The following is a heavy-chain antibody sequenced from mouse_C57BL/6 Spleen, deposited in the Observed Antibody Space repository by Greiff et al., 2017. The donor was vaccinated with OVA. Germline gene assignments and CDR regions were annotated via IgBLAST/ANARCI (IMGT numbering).Heavy chain of an antibody. CDR1: GFTFSDAW. J-gene: IGHJ2*01. CDR3: TSNYFDY. Sequence: EVKVEESGGGLVQPGGSMKLSCAASGFTFSDAWMDWVRQSPEKGLEWVAEIRNKANNHATYYAESVKGRFTISRDDYNSSVYLQMNSSGAEDSGSDYCTSNYFDYWGQGTTLTVSS. CDR2: IRNKANNHAT. V-gene: IGHV6-6*01.